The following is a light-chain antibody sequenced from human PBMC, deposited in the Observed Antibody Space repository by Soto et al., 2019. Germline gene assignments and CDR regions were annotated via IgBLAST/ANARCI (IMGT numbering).Light chain of an antibody. V-gene: IGLV2-23*02. CDR2: DVS. CDR3: CLYTSGSTYV. J-gene: IGLJ1*01. CDR1: SSDVGSYNL. Sequence: QSVLTQPASVSGSPGQSITISCTGTSSDVGSYNLVTWYHHNPGKAPKLLIYDVSKWPSGVSNRFSGSKSGNTASLTIFGLQAEDEADYYCCLYTSGSTYVFGTGTELTVL.